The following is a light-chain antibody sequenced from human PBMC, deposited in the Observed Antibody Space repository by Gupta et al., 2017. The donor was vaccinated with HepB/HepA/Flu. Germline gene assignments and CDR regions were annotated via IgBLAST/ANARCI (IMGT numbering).Light chain of an antibody. Sequence: DIQMTQSPSSLSASVGDRVTITCRASQSISKYLNWYKQKPGEAPKLLVYGASSLQSGVPSRFSGSESGTDFTLTINSLQPEDSATYYCQQSYDTPRTFGQGTKVEIK. CDR2: GAS. CDR1: QSISKY. J-gene: IGKJ1*01. V-gene: IGKV1-39*01. CDR3: QQSYDTPRT.